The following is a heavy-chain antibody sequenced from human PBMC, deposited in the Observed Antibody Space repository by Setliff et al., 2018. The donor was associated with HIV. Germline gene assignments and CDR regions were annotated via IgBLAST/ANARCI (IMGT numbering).Heavy chain of an antibody. J-gene: IGHJ3*01. D-gene: IGHD2-2*01. Sequence: SETLSLTCTVSGGSVGSSSYYWAWIRQPPGKGLEWIGSIYYTGNTKYNPSLESRVTFSIDTSENQFSLRLASVTAANTAIYYCARDDSIVLVPAIMRGDGFDFWGQGRMVTVSS. CDR1: GGSVGSSSYY. V-gene: IGHV4-39*07. CDR3: ARDDSIVLVPAIMRGDGFDF. CDR2: IYYTGNT.